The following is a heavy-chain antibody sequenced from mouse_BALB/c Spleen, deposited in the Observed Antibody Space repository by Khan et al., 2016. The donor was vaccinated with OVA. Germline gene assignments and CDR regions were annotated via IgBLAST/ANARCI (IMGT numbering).Heavy chain of an antibody. CDR3: ASHLTGSCAY. Sequence: EVELVESGGDLVKPGGSLKLSCAASGFTFSSYSMSWVRQTPDKRLEWVATISSDGDYTYYPDSVKGRFTISRDNAKNTLYLQMSSLKSEDTARYYGASHLTGSCAYWGQGTLVTVSA. J-gene: IGHJ3*01. CDR2: ISSDGDYT. V-gene: IGHV5-6*01. D-gene: IGHD4-1*01. CDR1: GFTFSSYS.